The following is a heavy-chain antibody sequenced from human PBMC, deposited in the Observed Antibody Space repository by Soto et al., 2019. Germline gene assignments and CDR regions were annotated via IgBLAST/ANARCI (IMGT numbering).Heavy chain of an antibody. CDR2: IWYDGSNK. CDR3: ARDRAGAVGGSGDYYYDMDV. V-gene: IGHV3-33*01. D-gene: IGHD6-13*01. CDR1: GFSFSDYG. J-gene: IGHJ6*01. Sequence: QVQLVESGGGVVQPGGSLRLSCAASGFSFSDYGMHWVRQAPNKGLEWVAVIWYDGSNKFYLESVKGRFTISRDNSKNTLYLQMISLRDEDTALYYCARDRAGAVGGSGDYYYDMDVWGQGTTVIVSS.